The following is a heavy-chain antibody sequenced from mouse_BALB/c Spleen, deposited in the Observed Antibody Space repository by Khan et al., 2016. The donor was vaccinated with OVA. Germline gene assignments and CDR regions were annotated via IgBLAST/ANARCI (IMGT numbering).Heavy chain of an antibody. CDR3: ASHLTGSFAY. CDR1: GFTFSSYS. Sequence: EVQLVESGGDLVKPGGSLKLSCAASGFTFSSYSMSWVRQTPDKRLEWVATISSDGDYTYYPDSVKGRFTISRDTAKNTLYLQMSSLNSEDTAMYYCASHLTGSFAYWGQGTLVTVSA. CDR2: ISSDGDYT. V-gene: IGHV5-6*01. J-gene: IGHJ3*01. D-gene: IGHD4-1*01.